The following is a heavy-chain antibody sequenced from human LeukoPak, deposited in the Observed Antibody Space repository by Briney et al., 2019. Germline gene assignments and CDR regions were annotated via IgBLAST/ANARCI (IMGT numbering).Heavy chain of an antibody. CDR2: INTNTGNP. Sequence: ASVKVSCKASGYTFTAYYIHWARQAPGQGLEWMGWINTNTGNPTYAQGFTGRFVFSLDTSVSTAYLQISSLKAEDTAVYYCARGRYSSGWTHFDYWGQGTLVTVSS. J-gene: IGHJ4*02. V-gene: IGHV7-4-1*02. CDR1: GYTFTAYY. CDR3: ARGRYSSGWTHFDY. D-gene: IGHD6-19*01.